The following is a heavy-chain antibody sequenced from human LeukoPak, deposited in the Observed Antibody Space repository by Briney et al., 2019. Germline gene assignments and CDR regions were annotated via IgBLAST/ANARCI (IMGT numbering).Heavy chain of an antibody. CDR3: AKGTTGYGSGYGRDV. CDR1: GFTFTNYA. D-gene: IGHD3-10*01. Sequence: GGSLRLSCAASGFTFTNYAMNWVRQAPGKGLEWVSAISGIANGGNTNYADSVKGRFTISRDNSKNMLYLQMNSLRAEDTAVYYCAKGTTGYGSGYGRDVWGKGTTVTVSS. CDR2: ISGIANGGNT. V-gene: IGHV3-23*01. J-gene: IGHJ6*04.